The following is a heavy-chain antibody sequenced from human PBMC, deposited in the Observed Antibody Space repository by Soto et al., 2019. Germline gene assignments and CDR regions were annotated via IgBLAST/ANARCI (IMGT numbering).Heavy chain of an antibody. Sequence: QVQLVESGGGVVQPGRSLRLSCAASGFTFRNYAMHWVRQAPGKGLEWVTVISYDGSNKYYADSVKGRFTISRDNSKNTLYLQMNSLRTEDTAVYYCAREIYGDYGFDYWGQGTLVTVSS. V-gene: IGHV3-30-3*01. D-gene: IGHD4-17*01. CDR2: ISYDGSNK. J-gene: IGHJ4*02. CDR1: GFTFRNYA. CDR3: AREIYGDYGFDY.